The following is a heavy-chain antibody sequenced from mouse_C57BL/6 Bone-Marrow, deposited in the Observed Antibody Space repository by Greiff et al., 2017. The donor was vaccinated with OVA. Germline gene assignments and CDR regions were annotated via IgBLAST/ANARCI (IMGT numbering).Heavy chain of an antibody. Sequence: EVQLVEPGGGLVKPGGSLKLSCAASGFTFSDYGMHWVRQAPEKGLEWVAYISSASSTIYYADTVKGRVTISRDNAKNTLFLQMTSLRSEDTAMYYCETAYYSNFYAMDYWGQGTSVTVSS. D-gene: IGHD2-5*01. CDR1: GFTFSDYG. CDR2: ISSASSTI. J-gene: IGHJ4*01. V-gene: IGHV5-17*01. CDR3: ETAYYSNFYAMDY.